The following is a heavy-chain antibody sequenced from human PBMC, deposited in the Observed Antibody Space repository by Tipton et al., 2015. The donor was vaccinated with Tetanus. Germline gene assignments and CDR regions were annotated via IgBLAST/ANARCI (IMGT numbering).Heavy chain of an antibody. CDR1: GHSVSSTNW. Sequence: TLSLTCSVSGHSVSSTNWWGWIRQPPGKGLEWIGYIYYSGRTYYNPSLKSRVTMSVDTSKNQFSLKLSSVTAVDTAVYYCARKTDGHFPFDAWGQGTLVTFSS. D-gene: IGHD2-8*01. CDR3: ARKTDGHFPFDA. CDR2: IYYSGRT. V-gene: IGHV4-28*01. J-gene: IGHJ4*02.